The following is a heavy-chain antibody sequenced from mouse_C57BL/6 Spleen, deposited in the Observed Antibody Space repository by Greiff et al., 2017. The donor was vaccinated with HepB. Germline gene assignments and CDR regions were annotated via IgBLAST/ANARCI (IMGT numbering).Heavy chain of an antibody. CDR2: IDPNSGGT. J-gene: IGHJ4*01. V-gene: IGHV1-72*01. CDR1: GYTFTSYW. CDR3: ARGVSYVRFLFYAMDY. D-gene: IGHD1-1*01. Sequence: QVQLQQPGAELVKPGASVKLSCKASGYTFTSYWMHWVKQRPGRGLEWIGRIDPNSGGTKYNEKFKSKATLTVDKLSSPAYMQLSSLTSEDSAVYYCARGVSYVRFLFYAMDYWGQGTSVTVSS.